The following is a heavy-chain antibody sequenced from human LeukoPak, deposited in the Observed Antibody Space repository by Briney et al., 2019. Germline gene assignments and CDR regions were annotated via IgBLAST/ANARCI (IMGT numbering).Heavy chain of an antibody. CDR3: ARESRYCSGGSCYSGMDV. CDR2: FYHSGST. J-gene: IGHJ6*02. Sequence: SETLSLTCAVSGDSISSGGYSWSWIRQPPGKGLEWIGYFYHSGSTYYNPSLKSRVTILVDRSKNQFSLKLSSVTAADTAVYYCARESRYCSGGSCYSGMDVWGQGTTVTVSS. D-gene: IGHD2-15*01. V-gene: IGHV4-30-2*01. CDR1: GDSISSGGYS.